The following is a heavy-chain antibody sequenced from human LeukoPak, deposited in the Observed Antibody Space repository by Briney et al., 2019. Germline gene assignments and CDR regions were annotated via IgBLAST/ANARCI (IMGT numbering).Heavy chain of an antibody. D-gene: IGHD2-8*01. CDR1: GFTFSNYL. CDR2: INSDESNT. CDR3: GRGGNGIDI. V-gene: IGHV3-74*01. J-gene: IGHJ3*02. Sequence: QTGGSLRLSCAASGFTFSNYLMHWVRQAPGKGLVWVSRINSDESNTNSNADSVKGRFTISRDNAKNTLYLQMNSLRAEDTAVYFCGRGGNGIDIWGQGTTVIVSS.